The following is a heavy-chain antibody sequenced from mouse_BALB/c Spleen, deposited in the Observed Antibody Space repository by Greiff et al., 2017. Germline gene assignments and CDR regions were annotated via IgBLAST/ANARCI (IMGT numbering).Heavy chain of an antibody. J-gene: IGHJ3*01. Sequence: EVQLVESGGGLVQPGGSRKLSCAASGFTFSSFGMHWVRQAPEKGLEWVAYISSGSSTIYYADTVKGRFTISRDNPKITLFLQMTSLRSEDTAMDYCARTYGNGMWFAYWGQGTLVTVSA. D-gene: IGHD2-1*01. V-gene: IGHV5-17*02. CDR1: GFTFSSFG. CDR3: ARTYGNGMWFAY. CDR2: ISSGSSTI.